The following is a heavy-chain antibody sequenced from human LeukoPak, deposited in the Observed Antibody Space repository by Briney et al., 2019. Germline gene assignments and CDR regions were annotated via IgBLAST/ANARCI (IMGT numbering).Heavy chain of an antibody. D-gene: IGHD5-12*01. CDR2: FDPEDGET. CDR3: ATDLPGGYGSKFKSYGMDV. J-gene: IGHJ6*02. V-gene: IGHV1-24*01. Sequence: ASVKVSCKVSGYTLTELSMHWVRQAPGKGLEWMGGFDPEDGETIYAQKFQGRVTMTEDTSTDTAYMELSSLRSEDTAVYYCATDLPGGYGSKFKSYGMDVWGQGTTVTVSS. CDR1: GYTLTELS.